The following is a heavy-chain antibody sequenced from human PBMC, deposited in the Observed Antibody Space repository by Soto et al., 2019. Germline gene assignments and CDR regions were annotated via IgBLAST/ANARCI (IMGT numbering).Heavy chain of an antibody. CDR1: GFSLSTSGVG. V-gene: IGHV2-5*02. D-gene: IGHD5-12*01. J-gene: IGHJ6*02. Sequence: QITLKESGPTLVKPTQTLTLTCTFSGFSLSTSGVGVGWIRQPPGKALEWLALIYWDDDKRYSPSLKSRLTITTDTSTTPVVLTMTTMDPVDTATYYCAHSRRLSGYEYYYYYYGMDVWGQGTTVTVSS. CDR3: AHSRRLSGYEYYYYYYGMDV. CDR2: IYWDDDK.